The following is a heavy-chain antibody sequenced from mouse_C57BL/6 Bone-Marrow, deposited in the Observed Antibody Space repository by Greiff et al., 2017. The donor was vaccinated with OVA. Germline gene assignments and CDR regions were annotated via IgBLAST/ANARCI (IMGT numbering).Heavy chain of an antibody. J-gene: IGHJ4*01. D-gene: IGHD2-3*01. V-gene: IGHV1-42*01. CDR3: ARERLLPLAIGY. Sequence: VQLQQSGPELVKPGASVKISCKASGYSFTGYYMNWVKQSPETSLEWIGEINPSTGGTTYNQKFKAKATLTVDKSSSTAYMQLKSLTSADSAVYYCARERLLPLAIGYWGPGPSVTVSS. CDR1: GYSFTGYY. CDR2: INPSTGGT.